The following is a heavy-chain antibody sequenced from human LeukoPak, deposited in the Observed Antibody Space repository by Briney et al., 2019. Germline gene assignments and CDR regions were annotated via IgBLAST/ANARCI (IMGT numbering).Heavy chain of an antibody. D-gene: IGHD2-2*02. Sequence: ASVKVSSKASGYTFTDYYMHWVRQAPGQGLEWMGWINPNNGGTNFAQKFQGRVTMTRDTSISTAYMELSRLRSDDTAVYYCARGGENNGVVQTAKPRFAYWGQGTLATVSS. J-gene: IGHJ4*02. CDR2: INPNNGGT. CDR1: GYTFTDYY. V-gene: IGHV1-2*02. CDR3: ARGGENNGVVQTAKPRFAY.